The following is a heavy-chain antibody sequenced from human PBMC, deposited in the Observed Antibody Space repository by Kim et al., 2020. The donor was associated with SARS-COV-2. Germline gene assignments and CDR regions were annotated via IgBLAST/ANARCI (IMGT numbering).Heavy chain of an antibody. V-gene: IGHV3-23*05. CDR1: GFAFQSFA. D-gene: IGHD3-10*01. Sequence: GGSLRLSCAASGFAFQSFAMSWVRQTPEKGLEWVATVKNVPTNTLYADFVKGRFTISRDNSKNTLYLDMSDLRPEDTAIYYCAKIPVRPVDSWGQGTLVTVSS. CDR3: AKIPVRPVDS. CDR2: VKNVPTNT. J-gene: IGHJ4*02.